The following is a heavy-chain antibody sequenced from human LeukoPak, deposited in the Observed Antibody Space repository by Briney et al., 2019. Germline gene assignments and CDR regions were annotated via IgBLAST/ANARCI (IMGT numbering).Heavy chain of an antibody. D-gene: IGHD3-10*01. Sequence: SQTLSLTCTVSCGSISSDENFWGWLRQPPGHGLEWVGYIYNPGSAYSNASLKSRVRISVDTSNTQFSLKLSSVTAADTAVYFCARRYHGSYYFDYWGQGTLVTVSS. CDR2: IYNPGSA. CDR1: CGSISSDENF. CDR3: ARRYHGSYYFDY. V-gene: IGHV4-30-4*01. J-gene: IGHJ4*02.